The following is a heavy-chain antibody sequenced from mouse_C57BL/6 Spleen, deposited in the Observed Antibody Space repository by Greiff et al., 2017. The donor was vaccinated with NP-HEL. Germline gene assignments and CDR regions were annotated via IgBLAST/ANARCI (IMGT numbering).Heavy chain of an antibody. CDR2: INPYNGGT. J-gene: IGHJ1*03. V-gene: IGHV1-19*01. CDR3: ARNHYGSSYDCYFDV. Sequence: EVQLQQSGPVLVKPGASVKMSCKASGYTFTDYYMNWVKQSHGKSLEWIGVINPYNGGTSYNQKFKGKATLTVDKSSSTAYMELNSLTSEDSAVYYWARNHYGSSYDCYFDVWGTGTTVTVSS. D-gene: IGHD1-1*01. CDR1: GYTFTDYY.